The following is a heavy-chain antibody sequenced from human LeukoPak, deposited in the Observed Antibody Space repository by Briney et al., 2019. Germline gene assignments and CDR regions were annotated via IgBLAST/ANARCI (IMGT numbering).Heavy chain of an antibody. CDR1: GFTFSSYW. Sequence: GGSLRLSCAASGFTFSSYWMSWVRQAPGKGLEWVANIKQDGSEKYYVDSVKGRFTISRDNAKNSLYLQMNSLRAEDTAVYYCASVKQLVRGGYFDYWGQGTLVTVSS. J-gene: IGHJ4*02. V-gene: IGHV3-7*01. CDR3: ASVKQLVRGGYFDY. D-gene: IGHD6-6*01. CDR2: IKQDGSEK.